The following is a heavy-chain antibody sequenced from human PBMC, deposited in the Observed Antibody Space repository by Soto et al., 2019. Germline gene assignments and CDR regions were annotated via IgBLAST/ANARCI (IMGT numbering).Heavy chain of an antibody. J-gene: IGHJ6*02. CDR1: GFTFSTYW. CDR2: INGDGSST. D-gene: IGHD7-27*01. CDR3: ARALGNPWGGSYYGMDG. V-gene: IGHV3-74*01. Sequence: PGGSLRLSCAASGFTFSTYWMHWVRQTPEKGLVWVSRINGDGSSTRYADSVSGRFTISRDNAKNTLYLQMNSLRAEDTAVYYCARALGNPWGGSYYGMDGWCQGTTGTVSS.